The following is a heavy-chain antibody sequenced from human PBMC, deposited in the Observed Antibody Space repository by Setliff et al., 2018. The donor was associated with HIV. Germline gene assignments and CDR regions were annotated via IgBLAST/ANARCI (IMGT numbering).Heavy chain of an antibody. D-gene: IGHD3-10*01. CDR2: IYYSGST. CDR1: GGSISSYY. CDR3: ARVGVDVVRHYYYYMDV. J-gene: IGHJ6*03. Sequence: PSETLSLTCTVSGGSISSYYWSWIRQPPGKGLEWIVYIYYSGSTNYNPSLKSRVTISVDTSKNQFSLKLSSVTAADTAVYYCARVGVDVVRHYYYYMDVWGKGTTVTVSS. V-gene: IGHV4-59*01.